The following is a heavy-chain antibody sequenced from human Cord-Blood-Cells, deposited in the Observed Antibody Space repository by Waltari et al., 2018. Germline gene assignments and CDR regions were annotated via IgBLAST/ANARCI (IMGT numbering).Heavy chain of an antibody. J-gene: IGHJ3*02. V-gene: IGHV4-39*01. Sequence: QLQLQESGPGLVKPSETLSLTCTVSGGSISSSSYYWGWIGQPPGKGLEWIGSIYYSGSTYYNPSLKSRVTISVDTSKNQFSLKLSSVTAADTAVYYCARQPFYCSSTSCYAFDIWGQGTMVTVSS. CDR1: GGSISSSSYY. D-gene: IGHD2-2*01. CDR3: ARQPFYCSSTSCYAFDI. CDR2: IYYSGST.